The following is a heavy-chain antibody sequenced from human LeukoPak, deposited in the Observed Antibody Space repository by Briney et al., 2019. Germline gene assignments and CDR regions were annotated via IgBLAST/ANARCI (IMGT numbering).Heavy chain of an antibody. J-gene: IGHJ3*02. D-gene: IGHD5-18*01. V-gene: IGHV3-21*01. CDR1: GFTFSSYS. CDR3: ARGGGGHSSGTPDGFDI. CDR2: VSSSSNYI. Sequence: PGESLRLSCAASGFTFSSYSMNWVRQAPGKGLEWVSSVSSSSNYIYYADSVKGRFTISRDNAKNSLYLQVNSLRAEDTAVYFCARGGGGHSSGTPDGFDIWGRGTMVTVSS.